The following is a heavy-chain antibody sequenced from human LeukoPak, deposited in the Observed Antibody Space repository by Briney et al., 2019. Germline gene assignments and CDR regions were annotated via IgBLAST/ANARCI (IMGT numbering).Heavy chain of an antibody. J-gene: IGHJ3*02. D-gene: IGHD4-17*01. CDR2: IYYSGST. CDR1: GGSISSSSYS. V-gene: IGHV4-39*01. Sequence: SETLSLTCTVSGGSISSSSYSWGWIRQPPGKGLEWIGSIYYSGSTYYNPSLKSRVTISVDTSKNQFSLKLSSVTAADTAVYYCARHIHGDYVEALDIWGQGTMVTVSS. CDR3: ARHIHGDYVEALDI.